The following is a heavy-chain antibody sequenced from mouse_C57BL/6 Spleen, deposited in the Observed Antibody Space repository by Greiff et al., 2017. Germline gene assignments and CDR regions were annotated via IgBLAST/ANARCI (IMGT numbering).Heavy chain of an antibody. D-gene: IGHD2-2*01. V-gene: IGHV6-3*01. CDR3: TGGYGPYWYFDV. Sequence: EVQLQQSGGGLVQPGGSMKLSCVASGFTFSNYWMNWVRQSPEKGLEWVAQIRLKSDNYATHYAESVKGRFTISRDDSKSSVYLQMNNLRAEDTGIYYCTGGYGPYWYFDVWGTGTTVTVSS. J-gene: IGHJ1*03. CDR1: GFTFSNYW. CDR2: IRLKSDNYAT.